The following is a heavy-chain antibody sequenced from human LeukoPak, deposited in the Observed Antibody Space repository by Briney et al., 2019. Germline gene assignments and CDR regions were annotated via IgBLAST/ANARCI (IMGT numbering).Heavy chain of an antibody. CDR2: ISWNSGSI. V-gene: IGHV3-9*01. CDR1: GFTFDDYA. CDR3: AKDAGPIAVAGSAFGI. J-gene: IGHJ3*02. Sequence: GRSLRLSCAASGFTFDDYAMHWVRQAPGKGLEWVSGISWNSGSIGYADSVKGRFTISRDNAKNSLYLQMNSLRAEDTALYYCAKDAGPIAVAGSAFGIWGQGTMVTVSS. D-gene: IGHD6-19*01.